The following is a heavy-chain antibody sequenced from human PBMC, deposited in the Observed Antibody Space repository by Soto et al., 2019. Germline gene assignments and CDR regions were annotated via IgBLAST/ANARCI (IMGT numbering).Heavy chain of an antibody. J-gene: IGHJ4*02. D-gene: IGHD3-22*01. V-gene: IGHV3-48*02. CDR3: ARANDSSGYYWVVYSDF. CDR1: GFTFTTYA. Sequence: EVQLVESGGGLVQPGGSLRLSCAASGFTFTTYAMNWVRQAPGKGLEWVSYIDRSSTTIYYADSVKGRFIISRDNAKKSLYLQMNSLRDEDTAVYYCARANDSSGYYWVVYSDFWGQGTLVTVSS. CDR2: IDRSSTTI.